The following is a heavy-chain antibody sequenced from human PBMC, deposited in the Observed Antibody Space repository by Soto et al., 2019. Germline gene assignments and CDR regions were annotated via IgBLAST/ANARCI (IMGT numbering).Heavy chain of an antibody. Sequence: QVQLVQSGAEVKKPGSSVKVSCKASGGTFSSYAISWVRQAPGQGLEWMGGIIPIFGTANYALKFQGRVTITADESTSTADMELSSLGSEDTAVYYCASFPGYDWRGHFDYWGQGTLVTVSS. CDR2: IIPIFGTA. CDR3: ASFPGYDWRGHFDY. J-gene: IGHJ4*02. V-gene: IGHV1-69*12. CDR1: GGTFSSYA. D-gene: IGHD5-12*01.